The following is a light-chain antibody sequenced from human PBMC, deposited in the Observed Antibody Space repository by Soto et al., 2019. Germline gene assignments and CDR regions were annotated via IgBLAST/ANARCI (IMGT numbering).Light chain of an antibody. Sequence: EIVLTQSPGTLSLSPGERATLSCRASQSVSSSYLAWYQQKPGQAPRLLIYGASSRATGIPDRFSGSGSGTELTVHIHRLEAEDFAVYYCQQEGMSPGTFGQGTQVEIK. CDR3: QQEGMSPGT. V-gene: IGKV3-20*01. CDR1: QSVSSSY. J-gene: IGKJ1*01. CDR2: GAS.